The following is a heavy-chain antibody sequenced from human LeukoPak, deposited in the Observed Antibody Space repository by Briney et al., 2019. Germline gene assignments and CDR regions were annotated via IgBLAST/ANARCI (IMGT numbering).Heavy chain of an antibody. J-gene: IGHJ4*02. V-gene: IGHV3-23*01. CDR1: GFTFSSYG. CDR2: ISGSGGST. CDR3: AKRTDGYSSSWFDY. Sequence: GGSLRLSCAASGFTFSSYGMSWVRQAPGKGLEWVSAISGSGGSTYYADSVKGRFTISRDNSKNTLYLQMNSLRAEGTAVYYCAKRTDGYSSSWFDYWGQGTLVTVSS. D-gene: IGHD6-13*01.